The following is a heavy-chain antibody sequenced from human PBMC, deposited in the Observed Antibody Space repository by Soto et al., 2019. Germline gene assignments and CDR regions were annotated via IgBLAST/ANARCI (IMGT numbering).Heavy chain of an antibody. D-gene: IGHD1-26*01. CDR2: ISGSGGST. CDR3: VKDSGSYWSDAFGI. Sequence: GGCLRLSCAPYGFTLSSYAMSWVRQAPGKGREWVSAISGSGGSTYYADSVKGRFTTSRYNSMNTLYLQMNSLRAEYTAVYYCVKDSGSYWSDAFGIWGQGTMVTVSS. V-gene: IGHV3-23*01. J-gene: IGHJ3*02. CDR1: GFTLSSYA.